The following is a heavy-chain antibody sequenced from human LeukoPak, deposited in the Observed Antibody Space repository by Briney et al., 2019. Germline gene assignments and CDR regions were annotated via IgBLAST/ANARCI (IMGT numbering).Heavy chain of an antibody. V-gene: IGHV4-59*01. CDR2: IYYSGST. CDR3: ARVPLYYYGSGSYLGFFDY. CDR1: GGSISSYY. D-gene: IGHD3-10*01. Sequence: SETLSLTCTVSGGSISSYYWSWIRQPPGKGLEWIGYIYYSGSTNCNPSLKSRVTISVDTSKNQFSLKLSSVTAADTAVYYCARVPLYYYGSGSYLGFFDYWGQGTLVTVSS. J-gene: IGHJ4*02.